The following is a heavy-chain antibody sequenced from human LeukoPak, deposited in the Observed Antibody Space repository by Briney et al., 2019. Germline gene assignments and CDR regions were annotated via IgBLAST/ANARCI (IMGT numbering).Heavy chain of an antibody. CDR3: ARMYGSGTIDY. CDR1: GFTFSSYS. CDR2: ISSSSSTI. J-gene: IGHJ4*02. D-gene: IGHD3-10*01. Sequence: GGSLRLSCAASGFTFSSYSMNWVRQAPGKGLEWVSYISSSSSTIYYADSVKGRFTISRDNAKNSLYLQMNSLRAEDTAAYYCARMYGSGTIDYWGQGTLVTVSS. V-gene: IGHV3-48*04.